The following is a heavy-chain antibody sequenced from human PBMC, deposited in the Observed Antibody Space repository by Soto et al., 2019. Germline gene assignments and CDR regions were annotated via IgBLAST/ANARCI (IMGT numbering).Heavy chain of an antibody. D-gene: IGHD5-12*01. Sequence: GGSLRLSCAASGFTFSDHYMDWVRQAPGMGLEWVGRTRNKANSYTTEYAASVKGRFTISRDDSENSLYLQMNSLKTEDTAVYYCASIVPTTRGVRDYWGQGTLVTVSS. CDR2: TRNKANSYTT. J-gene: IGHJ4*02. CDR3: ASIVPTTRGVRDY. V-gene: IGHV3-72*01. CDR1: GFTFSDHY.